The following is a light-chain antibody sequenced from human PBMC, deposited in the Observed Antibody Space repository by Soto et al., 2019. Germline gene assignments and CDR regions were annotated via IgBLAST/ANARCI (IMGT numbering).Light chain of an antibody. Sequence: EVVMTQSPATLSVSLGDRATLSCRASQSVSSNLAWYQQKPGQAPRLLIYGASTRATGIPARFSGSGSGTEFTLTISSLQSEDFAFYYCLKYNTWPHTFGQGTKLEI. CDR3: LKYNTWPHT. V-gene: IGKV3-15*01. J-gene: IGKJ2*01. CDR2: GAS. CDR1: QSVSSN.